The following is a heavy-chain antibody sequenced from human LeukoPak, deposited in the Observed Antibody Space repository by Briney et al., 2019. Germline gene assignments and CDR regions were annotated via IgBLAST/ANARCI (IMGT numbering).Heavy chain of an antibody. J-gene: IGHJ4*02. CDR2: IIPIFGTA. Sequence: AASVKVSCKASGYTFTGYYMHWVRQAPGQGLEWMGGIIPIFGTANYAQKFQGRVTITADESTSTAYMELSSLRSEDTAVYYCARAPSSWYEVDYWGQGTLVTVSS. CDR1: GYTFTGYY. V-gene: IGHV1-69*13. D-gene: IGHD6-13*01. CDR3: ARAPSSWYEVDY.